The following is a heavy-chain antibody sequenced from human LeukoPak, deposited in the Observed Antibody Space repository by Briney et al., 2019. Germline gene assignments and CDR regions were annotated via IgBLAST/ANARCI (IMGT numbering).Heavy chain of an antibody. CDR3: AKDPNSSGSHSSRYFDY. CDR2: ISGSGGST. Sequence: GGSLRLSCAASGFTFSSYAMSWVRQAPGKGLEWVSAISGSGGSTYYADSVKGRFTISRDNSKNTLYLQMNSLRAEDTAVYYCAKDPNSSGSHSSRYFDYWGQGTLVTVSS. D-gene: IGHD6-19*01. CDR1: GFTFSSYA. V-gene: IGHV3-23*01. J-gene: IGHJ4*02.